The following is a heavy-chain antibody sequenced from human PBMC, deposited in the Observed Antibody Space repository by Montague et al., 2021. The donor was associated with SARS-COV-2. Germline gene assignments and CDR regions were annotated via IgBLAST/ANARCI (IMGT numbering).Heavy chain of an antibody. V-gene: IGHV4-4*07. D-gene: IGHD1-14*01. J-gene: IGHJ4*02. Sequence: SETLSLTCLCYLRGLSRGTQGQIRRAPGWTPVTIGPRKTSAATNNNPSLRSRVTISMDTARNQFSLKLKSVTTADTAIYYCATDDEPDRPSDFDFWGRGILVTVSS. CDR3: ATDDEPDRPSDFDF. CDR1: LRGLSRGT. CDR2: RKTSAAT.